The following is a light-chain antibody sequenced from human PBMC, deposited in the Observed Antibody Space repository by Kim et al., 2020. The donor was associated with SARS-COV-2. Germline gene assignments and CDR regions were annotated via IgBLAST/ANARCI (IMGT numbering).Light chain of an antibody. CDR1: QSVGNS. J-gene: IGKJ1*01. V-gene: IGKV3-11*01. CDR2: DAF. CDR3: QQRGNWPLT. Sequence: EIVLTQSPGTLSLSPGERATLSCRASQSVGNSFAWYQQKPGQPPRLLIYDAFRRATGIPARFSASASGTDFTLTISSLEPEDFAVYYCQQRGNWPLTFGQGTKVDIK.